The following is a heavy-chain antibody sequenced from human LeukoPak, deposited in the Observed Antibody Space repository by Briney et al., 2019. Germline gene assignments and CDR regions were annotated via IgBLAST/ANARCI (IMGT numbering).Heavy chain of an antibody. J-gene: IGHJ3*02. Sequence: GGSLRLSCAASGFTLSTYDMHWVRQPTGEGLEWVSIIYRAGDTYYPGSVKGRFTISRENAKNSLYLQMNSLRAGDTAVYYCARAGGDLEAFDIWGQGTMVTVSS. V-gene: IGHV3-13*01. D-gene: IGHD2-21*01. CDR3: ARAGGDLEAFDI. CDR2: IYRAGDT. CDR1: GFTLSTYD.